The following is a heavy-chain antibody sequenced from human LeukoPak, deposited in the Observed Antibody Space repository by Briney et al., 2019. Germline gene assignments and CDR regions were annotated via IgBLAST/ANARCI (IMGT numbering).Heavy chain of an antibody. J-gene: IGHJ6*02. Sequence: GASVKVSCKASGYTFTGYYMHWVRQAPGQGLEWMGWINPNSGGTNYAQKFQGRVTMTRDTSISTAYMELSRLRSDDTAVYYCARDMAVSTHSIYYYYYGMDVWGQGTTVTVSS. CDR3: ARDMAVSTHSIYYYYYGMDV. CDR1: GYTFTGYY. V-gene: IGHV1-2*02. D-gene: IGHD5/OR15-5a*01. CDR2: INPNSGGT.